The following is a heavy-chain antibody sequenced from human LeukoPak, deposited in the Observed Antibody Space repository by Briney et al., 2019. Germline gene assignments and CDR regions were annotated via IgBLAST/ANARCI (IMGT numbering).Heavy chain of an antibody. Sequence: GGSLRLSCAASGFTFSIYAMSWVRQAPGKGLEWVSAISGSGGSTYYADSVKGRFTISRDNSKNTLYLQMNSLRAEDTAVYYCAKDTPRYCSSTSCYPNWFDPWGQGTLVTVSS. J-gene: IGHJ5*02. D-gene: IGHD2-2*01. CDR3: AKDTPRYCSSTSCYPNWFDP. CDR1: GFTFSIYA. V-gene: IGHV3-23*01. CDR2: ISGSGGST.